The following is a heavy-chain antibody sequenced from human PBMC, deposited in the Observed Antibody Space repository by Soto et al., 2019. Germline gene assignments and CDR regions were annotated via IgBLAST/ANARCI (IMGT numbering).Heavy chain of an antibody. V-gene: IGHV1-18*01. D-gene: IGHD3-3*01. J-gene: IGHJ6*02. CDR1: GYTFTSYG. CDR3: ARDPDISIFGVVIINYGIDV. Sequence: ASVKVSCKASGYTFTSYGISWVRQAPGQGLEWMGWISAYNGNTNYAQKLQGRVTMTTDTSTSTAYMELRSLRSDDTAVYYCARDPDISIFGVVIINYGIDVWGQGTTVTVSS. CDR2: ISAYNGNT.